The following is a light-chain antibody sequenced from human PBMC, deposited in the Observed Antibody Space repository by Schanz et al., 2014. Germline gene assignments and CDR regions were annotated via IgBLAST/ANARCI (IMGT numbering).Light chain of an antibody. CDR2: DVS. Sequence: QSALTQPASVSGSPGQSITISCTGTSSDVGGYNYVSWYQQHPGKAPKVMIYDVSNRPSGVSNRFSGSKSGNTASLTISGLQAEDEADYYCSSYTSITTIFGGGTKLTVL. V-gene: IGLV2-14*01. J-gene: IGLJ2*01. CDR3: SSYTSITTI. CDR1: SSDVGGYNY.